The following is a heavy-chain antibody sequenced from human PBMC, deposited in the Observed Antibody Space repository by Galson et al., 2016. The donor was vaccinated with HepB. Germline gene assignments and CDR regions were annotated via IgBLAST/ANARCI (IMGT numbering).Heavy chain of an antibody. Sequence: SLRLSCAASGFIFSSYSMNWVRQAPGKGLEWVSYISRSTPTIYYADSVKGRFTVSRDNAKNSLYLQMNNLRDEDTAVYYCARDPHALDFWGQEPWSPSPQ. V-gene: IGHV3-48*02. CDR3: ARDPHALDF. CDR2: ISRSTPTI. J-gene: IGHJ4*01. CDR1: GFIFSSYS.